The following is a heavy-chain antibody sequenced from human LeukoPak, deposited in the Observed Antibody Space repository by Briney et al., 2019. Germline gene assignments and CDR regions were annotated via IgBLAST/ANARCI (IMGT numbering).Heavy chain of an antibody. D-gene: IGHD6-13*01. Sequence: SETLSLTCAVYGGSFSGYYWSWIRQPPGKGLEWIGEINHSGSTYYNPSLKSRVTISVDTSKNQFSLKLSSVTAADTAVYYCARARQSGIAASNRLWFDPWGQGTLVTVSS. CDR3: ARARQSGIAASNRLWFDP. CDR1: GGSFSGYY. J-gene: IGHJ5*02. V-gene: IGHV4-34*01. CDR2: INHSGST.